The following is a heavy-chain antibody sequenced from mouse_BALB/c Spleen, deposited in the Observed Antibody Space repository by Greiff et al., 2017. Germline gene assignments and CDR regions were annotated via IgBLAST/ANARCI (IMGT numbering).Heavy chain of an antibody. CDR2: INPNNGGT. CDR1: GYTFTDYN. D-gene: IGHD2-1*01. V-gene: IGHV1-18*01. Sequence: VQLQQSGPELVKPGASVKIPCKASGYTFTDYNMDWVKQSHGKSLEWIGDINPNNGGTIYNQKFKGKATLTVDKSSSTAYMELRSLTSEDTAVYYCARSLYGNYDYFDYWGQGTTLTVSS. J-gene: IGHJ2*01. CDR3: ARSLYGNYDYFDY.